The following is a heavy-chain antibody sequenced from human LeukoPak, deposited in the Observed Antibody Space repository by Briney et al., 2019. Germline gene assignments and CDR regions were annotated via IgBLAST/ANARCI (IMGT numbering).Heavy chain of an antibody. CDR3: ARDRDYYDSSGRLIDY. CDR2: ISYDGSNK. CDR1: GFTFSSYA. D-gene: IGHD3-22*01. Sequence: GRSLRLSCAASGFTFSSYAIHWVRQAPGKGLEWVAVISYDGSNKYYADSVKGRFTISRDNSKNTLYLQMNSLRAEDTAVYYCARDRDYYDSSGRLIDYWGQGTLVTVSS. J-gene: IGHJ4*02. V-gene: IGHV3-30-3*01.